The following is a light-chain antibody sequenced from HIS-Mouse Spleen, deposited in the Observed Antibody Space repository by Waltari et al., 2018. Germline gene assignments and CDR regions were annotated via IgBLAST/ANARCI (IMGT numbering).Light chain of an antibody. Sequence: QSALTQPASVSGSPGQSITISCTGTSSYVGGYNYVSWYQQHPGKPPKLLIYDVSIRPSGVSNRLAGSKSGNTASLTISGLQAEDEADYYCSSYTSSSLYVFGTGTKVTVL. CDR3: SSYTSSSLYV. V-gene: IGLV2-14*03. CDR1: SSYVGGYNY. J-gene: IGLJ1*01. CDR2: DVS.